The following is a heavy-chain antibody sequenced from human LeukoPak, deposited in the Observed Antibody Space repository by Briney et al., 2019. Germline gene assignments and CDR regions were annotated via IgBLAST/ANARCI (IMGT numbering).Heavy chain of an antibody. CDR3: ATAGAGIQLWSGFDY. J-gene: IGHJ4*02. D-gene: IGHD5-18*01. Sequence: GASVKVSCKVSGYTLTELSMYWVRQAPGKGLEWMGGFDPEDGETIYAQKFQGRVTMTEDTSTDTAYMELSSLRSEDTAVYYCATAGAGIQLWSGFDYWGQGTLVTVSS. V-gene: IGHV1-24*01. CDR1: GYTLTELS. CDR2: FDPEDGET.